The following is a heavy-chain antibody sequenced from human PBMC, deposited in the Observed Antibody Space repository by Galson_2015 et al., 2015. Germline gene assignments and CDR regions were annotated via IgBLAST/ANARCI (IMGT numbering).Heavy chain of an antibody. CDR1: GYTFTSYA. CDR3: ARTRRYCSSTSCPPGDDAFDI. D-gene: IGHD2-2*01. Sequence: SCKASGYTFTSYAMHWVRQAPGQRLEWMGWINAGNGNTKYSQKFQGRVTITRDTSASTAYMELSSLRSEDTAVYYCARTRRYCSSTSCPPGDDAFDIWGQGTMVTVSS. J-gene: IGHJ3*02. V-gene: IGHV1-3*01. CDR2: INAGNGNT.